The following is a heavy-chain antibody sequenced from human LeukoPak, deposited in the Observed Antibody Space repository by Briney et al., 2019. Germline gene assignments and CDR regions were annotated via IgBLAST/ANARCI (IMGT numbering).Heavy chain of an antibody. V-gene: IGHV4-59*12. CDR1: GGSISSYY. Sequence: SGTLSLTCPVSGGSISSYYWSWIRPPPGKGLEWIGNIFYSGSTYYSPSLKSRVTISLDTSRNQFSLKLNSVTAADTAVYYCAKSNGYGLVDIWGQGTMVTVSS. J-gene: IGHJ3*02. CDR3: AKSNGYGLVDI. CDR2: IFYSGST. D-gene: IGHD3-10*01.